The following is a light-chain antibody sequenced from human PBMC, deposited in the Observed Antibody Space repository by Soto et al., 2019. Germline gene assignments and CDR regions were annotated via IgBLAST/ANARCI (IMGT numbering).Light chain of an antibody. J-gene: IGKJ1*01. CDR3: QQYGSSPET. CDR2: DVS. Sequence: EIVMTQSPATLSVSPGERATLSCRASQSVSSYLAWYQQKPGQAPRLLIYDVSSRATGIPDRFSGSGSGTDFTLTVSRLEPEDFAVYYCQQYGSSPETFGQGTKVDIK. V-gene: IGKV3-20*01. CDR1: QSVSSY.